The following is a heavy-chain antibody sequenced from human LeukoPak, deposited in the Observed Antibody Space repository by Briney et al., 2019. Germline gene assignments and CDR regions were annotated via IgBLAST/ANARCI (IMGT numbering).Heavy chain of an antibody. J-gene: IGHJ4*02. Sequence: PSETLSLTCAVYGGSFSGYYWSWIRQPPGKGLEWIGYIYFTGDANYNPSLKRRVTTSMDTSKNQVSLKMTSVTSADTAVYYCXRHTYARPFDFWGQGTLVTVAS. CDR1: GGSFSGYY. D-gene: IGHD6-6*01. CDR3: XRHTYARPFDF. V-gene: IGHV4-59*08. CDR2: IYFTGDA.